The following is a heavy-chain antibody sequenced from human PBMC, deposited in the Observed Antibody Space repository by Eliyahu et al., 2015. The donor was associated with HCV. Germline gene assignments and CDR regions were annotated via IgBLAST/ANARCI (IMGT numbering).Heavy chain of an antibody. CDR2: ISWNSGSI. V-gene: IGHV3-9*01. CDR3: AKADQIRGFRGYFDY. CDR1: GXTFXDYA. Sequence: EVQLVESGGGLVQPGRSLRLSCAASGXTFXDYAMHWVRQAPGKGLEWVSGISWNSGSIGYADSVKGRFTISRDNAKNSLYLQMNSLRAEDTALYYCAKADQIRGFRGYFDYWGQGTLVTVSS. D-gene: IGHD3-10*01. J-gene: IGHJ4*02.